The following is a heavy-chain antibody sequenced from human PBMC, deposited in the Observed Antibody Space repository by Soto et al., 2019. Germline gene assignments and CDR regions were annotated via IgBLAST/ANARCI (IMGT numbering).Heavy chain of an antibody. D-gene: IGHD4-17*01. Sequence: ASVKVSCKASGYTFTSYGISWVRQAPGQGLEWMGWISAYNGNTNYAQKLQGRVTMTRDTSTSTVYMELSSLRSEDTAVYYCARESLTTVITDYGMDVWGQGTTVTVSS. CDR1: GYTFTSYG. CDR2: ISAYNGNT. V-gene: IGHV1-18*01. J-gene: IGHJ6*02. CDR3: ARESLTTVITDYGMDV.